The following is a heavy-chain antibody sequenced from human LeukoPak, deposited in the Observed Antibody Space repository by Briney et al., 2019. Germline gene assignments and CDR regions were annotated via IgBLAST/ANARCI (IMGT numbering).Heavy chain of an antibody. Sequence: SETLSLTCTVSGGSLSSYYWSWIRQPPGKGLEWIGYIYYSGSTNYNPSLKSRVTISADTSKNQFSLKLSSVTAADTAVYYCARGGPYGSNWFDPWGQGTLVTVSS. CDR2: IYYSGST. D-gene: IGHD6-19*01. V-gene: IGHV4-59*01. J-gene: IGHJ5*02. CDR1: GGSLSSYY. CDR3: ARGGPYGSNWFDP.